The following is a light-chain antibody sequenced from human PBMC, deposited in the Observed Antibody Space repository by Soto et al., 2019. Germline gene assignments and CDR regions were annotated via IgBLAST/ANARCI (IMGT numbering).Light chain of an antibody. CDR1: QSVGSN. J-gene: IGKJ1*01. CDR2: DAS. Sequence: VLMTHAPRTLSASPGERTILTCSASQSVGSNIAWYQQQPGQSPRLLVYDASTRATAIPARFSGSGSGIEFTLKIGILQPEDFAVYQCQHYSEWPSYTLGHGTQVDIK. CDR3: QHYSEWPSYT. V-gene: IGKV3-15*01.